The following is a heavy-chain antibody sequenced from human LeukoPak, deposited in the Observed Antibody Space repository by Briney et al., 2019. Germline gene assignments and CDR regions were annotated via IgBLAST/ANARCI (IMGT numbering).Heavy chain of an antibody. J-gene: IGHJ4*02. Sequence: GGSLRLSCAASGFSFSSFWMSWVRLAPGKGLEWVANIKQDGSNQQYVDSVKGRFTISRDNAKNSSYLQMTSLRAEDTAVYYCARFSRSIPVVFWGQGTLVTVSP. D-gene: IGHD6-19*01. CDR2: IKQDGSNQ. CDR3: ARFSRSIPVVF. V-gene: IGHV3-7*01. CDR1: GFSFSSFW.